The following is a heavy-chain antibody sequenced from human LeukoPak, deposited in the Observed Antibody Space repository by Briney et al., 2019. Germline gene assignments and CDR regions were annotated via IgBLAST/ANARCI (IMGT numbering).Heavy chain of an antibody. J-gene: IGHJ3*02. D-gene: IGHD3-16*01. CDR1: GYTFTSYF. CDR3: AKWGGDAFDI. V-gene: IGHV1-69*05. CDR2: IIPIFGTA. Sequence: GASVKVSCKASGYTFTSYFMHWVRQAPGQGLEWMGGIIPIFGTANYAQKFQGRVTVTTDESTSTAYMELSSLRSEDTAVYYCAKWGGDAFDIWGQGTMVTVSS.